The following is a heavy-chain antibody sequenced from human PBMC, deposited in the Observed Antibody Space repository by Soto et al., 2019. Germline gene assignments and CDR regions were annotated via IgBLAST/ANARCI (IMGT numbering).Heavy chain of an antibody. Sequence: QVRLEESGGGVVQPEKSLRLSCATSGFTFSSFGMHWVRQAPGKGLEWVAVISPHDGKDTYDSDSVKGRFTISRDNSKDTLYLQINNLRPNDTAVYFWAKGTLYYYDYFMDVWGKGTTVTVSS. CDR2: ISPHDGKDT. J-gene: IGHJ6*03. V-gene: IGHV3-30*18. CDR3: AKGTLYYYDYFMDV. CDR1: GFTFSSFG.